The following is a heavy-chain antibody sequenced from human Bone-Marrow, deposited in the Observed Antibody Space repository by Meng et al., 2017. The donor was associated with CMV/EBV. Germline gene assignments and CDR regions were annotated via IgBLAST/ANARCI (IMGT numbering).Heavy chain of an antibody. CDR2: ISGGGETT. V-gene: IGHV3-23*01. J-gene: IGHJ6*02. Sequence: GGSLRLSCAGSGFIFSTYVMSWVRQAPRKGLEWLSVISGGGETTYYEAFVKGRFTISRDNSKNTVYLQMNSLRAEDTAIYYCAKGGINYDSFPRAGLMDVWGQGTTVTVSS. D-gene: IGHD3-3*01. CDR1: GFIFSTYV. CDR3: AKGGINYDSFPRAGLMDV.